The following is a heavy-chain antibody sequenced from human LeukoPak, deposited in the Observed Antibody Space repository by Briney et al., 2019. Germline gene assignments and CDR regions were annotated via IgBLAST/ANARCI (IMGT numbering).Heavy chain of an antibody. Sequence: GGSLRLSCTASGFTFGDCAMSWVRQAPGKGLEWVGFIRSKAYGGTTEYAASVKGRFTISRDDSKSIAYLQMNSLKTEDTAVYYCTRGIWANTAMPSVWFDPWGQGTLVTVSS. V-gene: IGHV3-49*04. CDR2: IRSKAYGGTT. J-gene: IGHJ5*02. CDR3: TRGIWANTAMPSVWFDP. D-gene: IGHD5-18*01. CDR1: GFTFGDCA.